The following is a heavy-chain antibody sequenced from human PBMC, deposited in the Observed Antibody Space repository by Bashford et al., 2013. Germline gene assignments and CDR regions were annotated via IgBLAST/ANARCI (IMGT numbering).Heavy chain of an antibody. CDR2: INNDGSST. Sequence: VRQAPGKGLVWVSRINNDGSSTSYADSVKGRFTISRDNAKNTVYLQMNSLRAEDTAVYYCVGVSVVPTAIPWGQGTLVTVSS. V-gene: IGHV3-74*01. D-gene: IGHD2-2*02. CDR3: VGVSVVPTAIP. J-gene: IGHJ4*02.